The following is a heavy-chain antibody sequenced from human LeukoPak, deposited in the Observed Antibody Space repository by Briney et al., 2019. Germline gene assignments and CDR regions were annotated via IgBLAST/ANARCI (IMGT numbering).Heavy chain of an antibody. CDR3: AKDPTFDY. J-gene: IGHJ4*02. CDR1: GFTFSSNA. CDR2: IRYDGSNK. V-gene: IGHV3-30*02. Sequence: GGSLRLSCAASGFTFSSNAMTWVRQAPGKGLEWVAFIRYDGSNKYYADSVKGRFTISRDNSKNTLYLQMNSLRAEDTAVYYCAKDPTFDYWGQGTLVTVSS.